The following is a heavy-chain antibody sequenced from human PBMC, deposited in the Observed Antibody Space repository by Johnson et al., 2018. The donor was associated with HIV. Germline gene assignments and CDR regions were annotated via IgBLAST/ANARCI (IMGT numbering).Heavy chain of an antibody. J-gene: IGHJ3*02. V-gene: IGHV3-30*02. CDR1: GFIFSSYG. D-gene: IGHD6-6*01. CDR3: AKGERGYSSSSDAFDI. CDR2: IRYDGSNK. Sequence: QVQLVESGGGVVQPGGSLRLSCAASGFIFSSYGMHWVRQAPGKGLEWVAFIRYDGSNKYYADSVKGRFTISRDNSKNTLYLQMNSLRAEDTAVYYCAKGERGYSSSSDAFDIWGQGTMVTVSS.